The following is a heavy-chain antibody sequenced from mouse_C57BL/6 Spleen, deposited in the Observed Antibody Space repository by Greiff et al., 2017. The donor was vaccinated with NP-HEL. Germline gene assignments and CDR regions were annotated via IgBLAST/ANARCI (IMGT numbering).Heavy chain of an antibody. D-gene: IGHD2-12*01. J-gene: IGHJ1*03. CDR2: IDPETGGT. CDR1: GYTFTDYE. Sequence: QVQLQQSGAELVRPGASVTLSCKASGYTFTDYEMHWVKQTPVHGLEWIGAIDPETGGTAYNQKFKGKAILTADKSSSTAYMELRSLTSEDSAVYYCTKGGLYYEGYFDVWGTGTTVTVSS. V-gene: IGHV1-15*01. CDR3: TKGGLYYEGYFDV.